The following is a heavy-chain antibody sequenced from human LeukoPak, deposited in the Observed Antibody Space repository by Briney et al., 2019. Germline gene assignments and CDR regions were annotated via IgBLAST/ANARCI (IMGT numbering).Heavy chain of an antibody. V-gene: IGHV4-38-2*01. CDR1: GYSISSGYY. J-gene: IGHJ4*02. D-gene: IGHD2-2*01. CDR3: ARQNRYCSSTSCYF. CDR2: IYHSGST. Sequence: PSETLSLTCAVSGYSISSGYYWGWIRQPPGKGRVWIGSIYHSGSTYYNPSLKSRVTISVDTSKNQFSLKLSSVTAADTAVYYCARQNRYCSSTSCYFWGQGTLVTVSS.